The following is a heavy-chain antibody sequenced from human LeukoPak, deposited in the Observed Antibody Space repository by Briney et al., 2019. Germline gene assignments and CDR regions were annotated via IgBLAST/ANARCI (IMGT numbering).Heavy chain of an antibody. Sequence: GGSLRLSCAASGFTFSSSAMSWVREAPGKGLEWVSAISNNGGYTYYADSVQGRFTISRDNSKSTLCLQMNSLRAEDMAVYYCAKQLGYCSDGSCYFPYWGQGTLVTVSS. CDR1: GFTFSSSA. J-gene: IGHJ4*02. V-gene: IGHV3-23*01. D-gene: IGHD2-15*01. CDR2: ISNNGGYT. CDR3: AKQLGYCSDGSCYFPY.